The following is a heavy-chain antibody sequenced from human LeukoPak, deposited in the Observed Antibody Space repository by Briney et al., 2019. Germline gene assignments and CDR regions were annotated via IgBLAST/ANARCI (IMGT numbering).Heavy chain of an antibody. CDR3: ARSSWFGEYEKVFDY. Sequence: ASVKVSCKASGGTFSSYAISWVRQAPGQGLEWMGWINPNSGGTKYAQKFQGRVTMTRDTSINTAYMELSRLRSDDTAVYYCARSSWFGEYEKVFDYWGQGTLVTVSS. CDR2: INPNSGGT. D-gene: IGHD3-10*01. J-gene: IGHJ4*02. V-gene: IGHV1-2*02. CDR1: GGTFSSYA.